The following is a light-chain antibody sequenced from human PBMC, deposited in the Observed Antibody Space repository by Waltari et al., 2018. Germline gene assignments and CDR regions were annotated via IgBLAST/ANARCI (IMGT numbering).Light chain of an antibody. J-gene: IGLJ1*01. CDR3: SSYTSSSLYV. CDR2: EVS. CDR1: SSHGGGSNY. Sequence: SALTQPASGSGSPGQAITISCPGTSSHGGGSNYVSWYQQHPAKAPKLMIYEVSKRPSGVSNRFSGSKSGNTASLTISGLQAEDEADYYCSSYTSSSLYVFGTGTKVTVL. V-gene: IGLV2-14*01.